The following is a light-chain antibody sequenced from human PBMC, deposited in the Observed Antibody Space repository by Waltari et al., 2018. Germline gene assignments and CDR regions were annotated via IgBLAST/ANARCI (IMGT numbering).Light chain of an antibody. V-gene: IGKV1-27*01. CDR1: QGVWKY. J-gene: IGKJ4*01. Sequence: DIQMTQSPSSLSASVGDRVTITCRASQGVWKYLAWYQQKPGKVPRILIYGASTLQSGVPSRFSGSGSGTDFTLTISSLQPEDVATYYCQKYDAAPLTFGGGTKVEIK. CDR2: GAS. CDR3: QKYDAAPLT.